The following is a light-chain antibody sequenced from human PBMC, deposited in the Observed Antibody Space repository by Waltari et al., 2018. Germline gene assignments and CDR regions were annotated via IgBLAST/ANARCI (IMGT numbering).Light chain of an antibody. V-gene: IGLV2-14*03. CDR3: NSYTTNSDPVV. CDR1: NSDVGGYDY. CDR2: DVS. Sequence: QSALTQPASVSGSPGQSITISCTGTNSDVGGYDYVYWYQQHPGKAPKLVIYDVSYRPSGVSNRFSGSKSGNTASLTISGLQAEDEANYYCNSYTTNSDPVVFGGGTKLTVL. J-gene: IGLJ2*01.